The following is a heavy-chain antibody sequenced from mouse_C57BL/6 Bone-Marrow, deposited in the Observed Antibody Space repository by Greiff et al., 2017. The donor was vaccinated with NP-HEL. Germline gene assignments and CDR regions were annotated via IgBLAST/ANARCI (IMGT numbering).Heavy chain of an antibody. CDR2: IRSKSSNYAT. J-gene: IGHJ4*01. D-gene: IGHD1-1*01. CDR1: GFTFNTYA. CDR3: VRPLRSPYYYAMDY. Sequence: EVMLVESGGGLVQPKGSLKLSCAASGFTFNTYAMHWVRQAPGKGLEWVARIRSKSSNYATYYADSVKDRFTIYRDDSQSMLYLQMNNLKTEDTAMYYCVRPLRSPYYYAMDYWGQGTSVTVSS. V-gene: IGHV10-3*01.